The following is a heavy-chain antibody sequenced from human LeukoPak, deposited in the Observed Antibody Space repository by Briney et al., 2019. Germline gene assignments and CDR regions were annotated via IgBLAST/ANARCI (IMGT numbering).Heavy chain of an antibody. J-gene: IGHJ4*02. Sequence: GGSLRLSCAASGFTFSSCAMSWVRQAPGKGLEGVSGIISTGGSTYYADSVKGRFTISRDNSKSTLSVQMDSLRAEDTAVYYCAKGYSSGWRTYFDYWGQGTLVTVSS. CDR2: IISTGGST. D-gene: IGHD6-19*01. CDR3: AKGYSSGWRTYFDY. V-gene: IGHV3-23*01. CDR1: GFTFSSCA.